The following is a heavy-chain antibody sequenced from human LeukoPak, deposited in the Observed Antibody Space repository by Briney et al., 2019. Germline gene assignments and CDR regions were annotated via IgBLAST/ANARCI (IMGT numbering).Heavy chain of an antibody. D-gene: IGHD3-22*01. CDR1: GGFISSYY. CDR2: IYYSGST. V-gene: IGHV4-59*01. CDR3: ARVATIITMIDAVGGAFDI. Sequence: SETLSLTCSVSGGFISSYYWSWIRQPPGKGLEWIGYIYYSGSTNYNPSLKSRVTISIDTSKNQFSLKLSSVTAADTAVYYCARVATIITMIDAVGGAFDIWGQGTMVTVSS. J-gene: IGHJ3*02.